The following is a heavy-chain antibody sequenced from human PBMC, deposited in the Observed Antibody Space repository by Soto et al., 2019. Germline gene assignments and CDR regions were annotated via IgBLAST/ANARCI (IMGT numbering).Heavy chain of an antibody. Sequence: TLSLTCAVSGGSFTSNNWWTGVRQPPRQGLVRTREIYRTASAHYNPSSKSRVTRSLDKSENQFSLKVTYLTAADSAVYYCASRDPGTSVDYWGQGTLVTVSS. J-gene: IGHJ4*02. CDR3: ASRDPGTSVDY. D-gene: IGHD1-7*01. V-gene: IGHV4-4*02. CDR2: IYRTASA. CDR1: GGSFTSNNW.